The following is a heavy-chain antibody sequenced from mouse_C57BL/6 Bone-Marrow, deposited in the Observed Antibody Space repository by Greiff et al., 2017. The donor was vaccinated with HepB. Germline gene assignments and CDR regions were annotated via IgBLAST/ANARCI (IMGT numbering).Heavy chain of an antibody. CDR3: ARLDSSGYVDY. D-gene: IGHD3-2*02. J-gene: IGHJ2*01. Sequence: EVQGVESGGDLVKPGGSLKLSCAASGFTFSSYGMSWVRQTPDKRLEWVATINSGGSYTYYPDSVKGRFTISRDNAKNTLYLQMSSLKSEDTAMYYCARLDSSGYVDYWGQGTTLTVSS. CDR1: GFTFSSYG. V-gene: IGHV5-6*01. CDR2: INSGGSYT.